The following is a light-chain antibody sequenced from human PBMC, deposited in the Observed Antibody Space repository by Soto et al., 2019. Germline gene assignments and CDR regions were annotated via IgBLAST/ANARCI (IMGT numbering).Light chain of an antibody. Sequence: QSVLTQPASVSGSPGQSITISCTGTSSNIRTYNLVSWYQQHPGKAPKLMIYEGSKRPSGVSNRFSGSRSGNTASLTISGLQAEDEADYYCCSFGLGSTSVFGGGTKVTVL. J-gene: IGLJ3*02. CDR1: SSNIRTYNL. V-gene: IGLV2-23*01. CDR3: CSFGLGSTSV. CDR2: EGS.